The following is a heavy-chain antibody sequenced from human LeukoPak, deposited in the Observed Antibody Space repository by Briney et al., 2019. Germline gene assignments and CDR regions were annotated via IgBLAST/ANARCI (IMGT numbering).Heavy chain of an antibody. Sequence: PSETLSLTCAVCGGSFSGYYWSWIRQPPGKGLEWIGEINHSGSTNYNPSLKSRVTISVDTSKNQFSLKLSSVTAADTAVYYCARARGDYDYIWGSYRQRNPFDYWGQGTLVTVSS. D-gene: IGHD3-16*02. CDR1: GGSFSGYY. J-gene: IGHJ4*02. CDR2: INHSGST. V-gene: IGHV4-34*01. CDR3: ARARGDYDYIWGSYRQRNPFDY.